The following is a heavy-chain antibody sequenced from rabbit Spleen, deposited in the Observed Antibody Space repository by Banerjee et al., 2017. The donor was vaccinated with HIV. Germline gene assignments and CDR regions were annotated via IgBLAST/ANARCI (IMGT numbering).Heavy chain of an antibody. V-gene: IGHV1S40*01. J-gene: IGHJ6*01. D-gene: IGHD1-1*01. CDR1: GFSFSSNA. CDR2: IYNGDGKT. Sequence: QSLEESGGDLVKPGASLTLTCTISGFSFSSNAMYWVRQAPGKGPEWIAAIYNGDGKTDYANWVNGRFTISKTSSTTVTLEMTSLTVADTATYFCARGGSDYYLTHLYLWGPGTLVTVS. CDR3: ARGGSDYYLTHLYL.